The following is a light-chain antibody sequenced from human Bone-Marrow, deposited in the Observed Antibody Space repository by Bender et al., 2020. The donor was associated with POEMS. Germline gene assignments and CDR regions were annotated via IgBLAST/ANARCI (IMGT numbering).Light chain of an antibody. J-gene: IGLJ3*02. V-gene: IGLV3-10*01. CDR2: EDT. CDR3: YSTDSSGNHRV. Sequence: SYELTQPPSVSVSSGQTARITCSGDALPKKYAYWYQQKSGQAPVQVIYEDTKRPSGIPERFSGSSSGTKATLTISGAQEEDEADYYCYSTDSSGNHRVFGGGTKLTVL. CDR1: ALPKKY.